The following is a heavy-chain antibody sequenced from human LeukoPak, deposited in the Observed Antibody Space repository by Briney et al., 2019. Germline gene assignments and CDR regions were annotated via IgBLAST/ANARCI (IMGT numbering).Heavy chain of an antibody. V-gene: IGHV4-31*03. Sequence: PSQTLSLTCTVSGGSISSGGYYWSWIRQHPGKGLEWIAYIYHSGGTCYNPSLKSRLMISVDTSKNQFSLKLSSVTAADTAVYYCAGWGAYGMDVWGQGTTVTVSS. CDR1: GGSISSGGYY. D-gene: IGHD3-16*01. CDR3: AGWGAYGMDV. J-gene: IGHJ6*02. CDR2: IYHSGGT.